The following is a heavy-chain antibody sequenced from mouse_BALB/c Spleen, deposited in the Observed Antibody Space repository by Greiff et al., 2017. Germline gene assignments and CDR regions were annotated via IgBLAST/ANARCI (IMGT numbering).Heavy chain of an antibody. Sequence: EVQLQQSGPELVKPGASVKISCKASGYSFTGYYMHWVKQSHVKSLEWIGRINPYNGATSYNQNFKDKASLTVDKSSSTAYMELHSLTSEDSAVYYCARRLGRGLYAMDYWGQGTSVTVSS. CDR1: GYSFTGYY. CDR2: INPYNGAT. J-gene: IGHJ4*01. V-gene: IGHV1-31*01. D-gene: IGHD4-1*01. CDR3: ARRLGRGLYAMDY.